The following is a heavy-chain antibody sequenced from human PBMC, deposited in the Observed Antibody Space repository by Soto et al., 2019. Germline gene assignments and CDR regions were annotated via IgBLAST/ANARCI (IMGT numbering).Heavy chain of an antibody. CDR1: GFTFSSYA. CDR2: ISYDGSNK. J-gene: IGHJ6*02. V-gene: IGHV3-30-3*01. D-gene: IGHD3-9*01. Sequence: GGSLRLSCAASGFTFSSYAMHWVRQAPGKWLEWVAVISYDGSNKYYADSVKGRFTISRDNSKNTLYLQMNSLRAEDTAVYYCARDWRARYFDWPYGMDVWGQGXTVTVYS. CDR3: ARDWRARYFDWPYGMDV.